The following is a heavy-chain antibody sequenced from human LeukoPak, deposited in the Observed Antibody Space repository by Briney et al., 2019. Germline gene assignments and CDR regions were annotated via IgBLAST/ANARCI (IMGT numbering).Heavy chain of an antibody. V-gene: IGHV4-4*07. D-gene: IGHD2/OR15-2a*01. CDR1: GGSIRRYY. Sequence: SETLSLTCDVSGGSIRRYYWGWVRQPAGKGLEWIGRIYTTGTTNFNPSLKSLLTMSVDTSKNQFSLNLTSVTAADTDVYFCARQGYTAAYYFLDFWSPGTLVTVSS. J-gene: IGHJ4*02. CDR2: IYTTGTT. CDR3: ARQGYTAAYYFLDF.